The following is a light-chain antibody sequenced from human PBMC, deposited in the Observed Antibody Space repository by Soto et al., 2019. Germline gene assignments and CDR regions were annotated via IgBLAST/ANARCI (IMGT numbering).Light chain of an antibody. CDR3: QEYNTWPWT. J-gene: IGKJ1*01. CDR2: GAS. Sequence: EIVLSQSPGTLSLSPGERATLSCRASQSVNNNLAWYQQKLGQAPRVLIYGASTRATGIPARFTGSGSGTEFILTITSLQSEDSAVYYCQEYNTWPWTFGQGTRWIS. V-gene: IGKV3-15*01. CDR1: QSVNNN.